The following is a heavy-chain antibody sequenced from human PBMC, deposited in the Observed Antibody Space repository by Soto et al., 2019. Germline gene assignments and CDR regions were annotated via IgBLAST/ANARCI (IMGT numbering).Heavy chain of an antibody. V-gene: IGHV3-21*01. CDR1: RFTFSSYS. CDR3: ARDQVPGRDAFDI. Sequence: GGSLRLSCAASRFTFSSYSMNWVRQAPGKGLEWVSSISRSAGNTYYADSVTGRFTISRDNDKNSMYLQMKSLRAEDTAVYYCARDQVPGRDAFDIWGQGTMVTVSS. CDR2: ISRSAGNT. J-gene: IGHJ3*02.